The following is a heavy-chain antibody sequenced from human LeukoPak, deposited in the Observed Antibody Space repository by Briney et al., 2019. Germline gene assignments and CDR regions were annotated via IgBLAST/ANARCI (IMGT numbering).Heavy chain of an antibody. CDR2: IIPIFGTA. J-gene: IGHJ6*02. CDR1: GGTFSSYA. D-gene: IGHD3-9*01. Sequence: ASVKVSCKASGGTFSSYAISWVRQAPGQGLEWMGGIIPIFGTANYAQKFQGRVTITADESTSTAYMELSSLRSEDTAVYYCASVGNYDILTGYSPYYYYYGMDVWGQGTTVTVSS. CDR3: ASVGNYDILTGYSPYYYYYGMDV. V-gene: IGHV1-69*13.